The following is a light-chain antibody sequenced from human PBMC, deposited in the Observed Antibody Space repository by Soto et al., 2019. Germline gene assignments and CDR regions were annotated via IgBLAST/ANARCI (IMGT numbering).Light chain of an antibody. Sequence: EIVLTQSPGTLSLSPGERATLSCRAGQSVNSNYLAWYQQRPGQAPRLLIYAASNRVTGITDRFSGSGSGTDFPLTIGRLEPEDLAVYYCQQYGSSVRTFGQG. CDR2: AAS. CDR3: QQYGSSVRT. CDR1: QSVNSNY. V-gene: IGKV3-20*01. J-gene: IGKJ1*01.